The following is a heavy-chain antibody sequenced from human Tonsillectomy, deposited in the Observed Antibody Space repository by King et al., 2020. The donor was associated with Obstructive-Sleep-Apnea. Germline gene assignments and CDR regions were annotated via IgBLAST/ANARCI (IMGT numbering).Heavy chain of an antibody. CDR3: ARDPPQWKLPFDY. CDR1: GFSFSRYW. J-gene: IGHJ4*02. Sequence: VQLVESGGGLVQPGGSLRLTCAASGFSFSRYWMSWVRQAPGKGLEWVANIKEDGGEKKYVDSVKGRFTIARDNAKNSLYLQMNSLRVEDTVVYYCARDPPQWKLPFDYWGLGTLVTVSS. CDR2: IKEDGGEK. D-gene: IGHD1-26*01. V-gene: IGHV3-7*03.